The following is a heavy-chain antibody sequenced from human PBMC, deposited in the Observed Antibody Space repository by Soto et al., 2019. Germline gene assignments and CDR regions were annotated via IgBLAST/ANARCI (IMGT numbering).Heavy chain of an antibody. CDR1: GGSISSGGYY. J-gene: IGHJ6*02. CDR2: IYYSGST. Sequence: SETLSLTCTVSGGSISSGGYYWSWIRQHPGKGLEWIGYIYYSGSTYYNPSLKSRVTISVDTSKNQFSLKLSSVTAADTAVYYCARAGPYDLLTGYYNGMDVWGQGTTVTVSS. CDR3: ARAGPYDLLTGYYNGMDV. D-gene: IGHD3-9*01. V-gene: IGHV4-31*03.